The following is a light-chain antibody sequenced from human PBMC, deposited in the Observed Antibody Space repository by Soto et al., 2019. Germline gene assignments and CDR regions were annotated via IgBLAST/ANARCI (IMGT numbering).Light chain of an antibody. CDR1: QSVLDSSTNKNY. Sequence: DIVMTQSPDSLAVSLGERATINCTSSQSVLDSSTNKNYLSWYHQKPGQPPQLLIHCASIRESGVPARFSGSGSRTDFTLTISSLQAEDVAIYYCQQYYETPHTFGLGTKLEIK. CDR2: CAS. V-gene: IGKV4-1*01. J-gene: IGKJ2*01. CDR3: QQYYETPHT.